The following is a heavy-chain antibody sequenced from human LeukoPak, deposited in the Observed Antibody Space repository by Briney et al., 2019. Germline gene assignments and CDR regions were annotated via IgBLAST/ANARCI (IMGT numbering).Heavy chain of an antibody. CDR2: ISGSGGST. D-gene: IGHD2-2*02. CDR3: AKAIDIVVVPAAIPVFDH. Sequence: GGSLRLSCAASGFTFSSYAMSWVRQAPGKGLEWVSAISGSGGSTYYADSVKGRFTISRDNSKNTLYLQMNSLRAEDTAVYYCAKAIDIVVVPAAIPVFDHWGQGTLVTVSS. V-gene: IGHV3-23*01. J-gene: IGHJ4*02. CDR1: GFTFSSYA.